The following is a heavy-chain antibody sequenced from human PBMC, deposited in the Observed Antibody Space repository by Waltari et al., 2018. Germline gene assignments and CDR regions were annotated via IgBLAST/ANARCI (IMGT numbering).Heavy chain of an antibody. CDR3: ARGPLSGEYYFDY. V-gene: IGHV4-61*02. J-gene: IGHJ4*02. D-gene: IGHD3-10*01. CDR1: GGSISSGSSY. Sequence: QVQLQESGPGLVKPSQTLSLTCPVSGGSISSGSSYWSWIRQPAGKGLEWIGRIYTSGSTNYNPSLKSRVTISVDTSKNQFSRKLSSVTAADTAVYYCARGPLSGEYYFDYWGQGTLVTVSS. CDR2: IYTSGST.